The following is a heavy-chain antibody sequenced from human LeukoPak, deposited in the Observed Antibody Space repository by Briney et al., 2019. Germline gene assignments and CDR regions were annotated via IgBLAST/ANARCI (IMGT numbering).Heavy chain of an antibody. J-gene: IGHJ4*02. CDR3: AKDWDYWSKGY. CDR1: GFPFSSCS. Sequence: GASLRLSCAASGFPFSSCSISWVLHAPGKGVGSGLAFTGSGGSEYYADSLKGRFTIYRDKYKNALFLRMNSLSAQDTHVYFCAKDWDYWSKGYWGQGTLVTVSS. D-gene: IGHD1-7*01. CDR2: FTGSGGSE. V-gene: IGHV3-23*01.